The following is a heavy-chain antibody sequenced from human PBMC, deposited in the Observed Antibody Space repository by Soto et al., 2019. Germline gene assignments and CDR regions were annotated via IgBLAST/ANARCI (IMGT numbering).Heavy chain of an antibody. J-gene: IGHJ4*02. CDR3: AKVWPRYSSSWYFDY. CDR2: ISGSGGST. CDR1: GFTFSSYA. V-gene: IGHV3-23*01. Sequence: PGGSLRLSCAASGFTFSSYAMSWVRQAPGKGLEWVSAISGSGGSTYYADSVKGRFTISRDNSKNTLYLQMNSLRAEDTAVYYYAKVWPRYSSSWYFDYWGQGTLVTVSS. D-gene: IGHD6-13*01.